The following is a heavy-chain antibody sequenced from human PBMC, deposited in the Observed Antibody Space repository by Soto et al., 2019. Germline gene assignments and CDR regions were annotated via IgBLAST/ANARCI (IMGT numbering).Heavy chain of an antibody. CDR1: GLRVTNAW. J-gene: IGHJ4*02. V-gene: IGHV3-15*01. CDR3: STAGQWYFWTASYFEH. D-gene: IGHD3-3*01. CDR2: SKPKTDRGETR. Sequence: GSLGLSCAAXGLRVTNAWLSWFRQTPGKGLGWVGRSKPKTDRGETRQYAASVKGRFIISRDYLKDILYLEMNSLKTDDTVVYYCSTAGQWYFWTASYFEHWGQGTPVTVSS.